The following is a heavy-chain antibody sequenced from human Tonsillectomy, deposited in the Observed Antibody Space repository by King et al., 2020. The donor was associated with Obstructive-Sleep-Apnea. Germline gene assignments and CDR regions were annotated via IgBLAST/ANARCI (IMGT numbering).Heavy chain of an antibody. D-gene: IGHD1-26*01. J-gene: IGHJ3*02. CDR2: ISAYNGNT. CDR3: ARDSWEWELPHDAFDI. Sequence: QLVQSGAEVKKPGASVKVSCKASGYTFTSYGIGWVRQAPGQGLEWMGWISAYNGNTNYAQKLQGRVTMTTDTSTSTAYMELRSLRSDDTAVYYCARDSWEWELPHDAFDIWGQGTMVTVSS. V-gene: IGHV1-18*01. CDR1: GYTFTSYG.